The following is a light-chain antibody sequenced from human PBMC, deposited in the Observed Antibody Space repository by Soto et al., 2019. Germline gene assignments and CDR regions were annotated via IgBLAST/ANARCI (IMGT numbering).Light chain of an antibody. CDR3: SSYTSSSTLVV. CDR2: EVS. CDR1: SSDVGGYNY. Sequence: VLTQPASVSGSPGQSITISCTGTSSDVGGYNYVSWYQQHPGKAPKLMIFEVSNRPSGVSNRFSGSKSGNTASLTISGLQAEDEADYYCSSYTSSSTLVVFGTGTKVTVL. J-gene: IGLJ1*01. V-gene: IGLV2-14*01.